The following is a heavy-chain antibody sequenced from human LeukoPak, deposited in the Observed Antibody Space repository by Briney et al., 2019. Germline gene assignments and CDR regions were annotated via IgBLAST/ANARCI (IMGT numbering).Heavy chain of an antibody. V-gene: IGHV3-66*01. CDR2: IYSGGST. D-gene: IGHD3-16*01. Sequence: PGGSLRLSCAASGFTVSSNYMSWVRQAPGKGLEWVSVIYSGGSTYYADSVKGRFTISRDNSKNTLYLQMNSLRAEDTAVYYCAKGGSRAYYYMDVWGKGTTVTVSS. J-gene: IGHJ6*03. CDR1: GFTVSSNY. CDR3: AKGGSRAYYYMDV.